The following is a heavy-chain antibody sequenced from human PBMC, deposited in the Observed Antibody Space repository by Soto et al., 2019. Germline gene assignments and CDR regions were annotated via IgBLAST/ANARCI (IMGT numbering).Heavy chain of an antibody. D-gene: IGHD4-17*01. CDR1: GGTFSSYI. V-gene: IGHV1-69*02. J-gene: IGHJ4*02. Sequence: QVQLVQSGAEVKKPGSSVKVSCKASGGTFSSYIISWVRQAPGQGLEWMGRIIPILGIANYAQKFQGRVTITADKSTSTAYMELSSLRSEDTAVYYCAGRLDGDYGVFDYWGQGTLVTVSS. CDR3: AGRLDGDYGVFDY. CDR2: IIPILGIA.